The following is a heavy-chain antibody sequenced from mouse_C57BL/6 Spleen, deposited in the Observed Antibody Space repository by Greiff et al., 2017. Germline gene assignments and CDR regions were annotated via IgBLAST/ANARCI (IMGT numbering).Heavy chain of an antibody. Sequence: VKLVESGPGLVAPSQSLSITCTVSGFSLTSYGVSWVRQPPGKGLEWLGVIWGDGSTNYHSALISRLSISKDNSNRQVFLKLNSLQTDDTATYYGAKPHDGYYGAWFAYWGQGTLVTVSA. CDR1: GFSLTSYG. V-gene: IGHV2-3*01. CDR3: AKPHDGYYGAWFAY. CDR2: IWGDGST. J-gene: IGHJ3*01. D-gene: IGHD2-3*01.